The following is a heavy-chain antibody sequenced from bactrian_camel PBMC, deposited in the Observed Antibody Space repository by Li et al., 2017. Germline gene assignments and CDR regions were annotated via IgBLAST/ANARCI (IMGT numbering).Heavy chain of an antibody. J-gene: IGHJ4*01. V-gene: IGHV3S9*01. CDR1: GYTYNGYC. D-gene: IGHD2*01. Sequence: HVQLVESGGGSVQAGGSLKPSCVASGYTYNGYCKGWFRQVRGKGREAIAQLDVDGRTTYDDSVRGRFTISKESAENTLYLQMNSLKPEDTAMYYCASDPTLRTCLPAPYTYNYWGQGTQVTVS. CDR3: ASDPTLRTCLPAPYTYNY. CDR2: LDVDGRT.